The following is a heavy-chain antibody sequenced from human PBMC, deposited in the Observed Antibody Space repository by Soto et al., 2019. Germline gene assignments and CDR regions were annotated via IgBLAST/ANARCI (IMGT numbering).Heavy chain of an antibody. CDR2: INPSGGST. Sequence: PAVKVSCKASGYTFNSYYMHRGRQAPRQGIGGMGIINPSGGSTSYAQKFQGRVTMTRDTSTSTVYMELSSLRSEDTAVYYCARASTRYDILTGYYNNWFDPWGQGTLVTVSS. V-gene: IGHV1-46*02. J-gene: IGHJ5*02. CDR3: ARASTRYDILTGYYNNWFDP. D-gene: IGHD3-9*01. CDR1: GYTFNSYY.